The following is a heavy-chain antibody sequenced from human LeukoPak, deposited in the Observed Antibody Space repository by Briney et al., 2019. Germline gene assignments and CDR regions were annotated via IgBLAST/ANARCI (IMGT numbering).Heavy chain of an antibody. V-gene: IGHV3-30*18. Sequence: GGSLRLSCAASGFTLSTYGMHWVRQAPGKGLEWVAILSHDGRNRFYSDSVKGRFTISRDNAQNTLYLQMDSLRVEDTAVYYCAKGVYYDDGPRYFGVDVWGQGATVTVSS. CDR2: LSHDGRNR. J-gene: IGHJ6*02. CDR1: GFTLSTYG. CDR3: AKGVYYDDGPRYFGVDV. D-gene: IGHD3-22*01.